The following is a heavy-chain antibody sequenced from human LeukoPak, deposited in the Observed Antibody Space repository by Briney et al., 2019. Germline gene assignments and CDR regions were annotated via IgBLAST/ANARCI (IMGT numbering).Heavy chain of an antibody. Sequence: SETLSLTCAVYGGSFSGYYWSWIRQPPGKGLEWIGEIKHSGSTNYNPSLKSRVTISVDTSKNQFSLKLSSVTAADTAVYYCAREGSGWTSFDYWGQGTLVTVSS. CDR1: GGSFSGYY. CDR2: IKHSGST. D-gene: IGHD6-19*01. V-gene: IGHV4-34*01. CDR3: AREGSGWTSFDY. J-gene: IGHJ4*02.